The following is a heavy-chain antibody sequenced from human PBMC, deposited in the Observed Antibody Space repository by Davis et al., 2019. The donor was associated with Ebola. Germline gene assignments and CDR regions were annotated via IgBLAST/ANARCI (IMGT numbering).Heavy chain of an antibody. CDR3: ARDNWNYDFDY. J-gene: IGHJ4*02. CDR1: EFTFSGYA. CDR2: ISYDGSNK. V-gene: IGHV3-30-3*01. Sequence: GGSLRLSCAASEFTFSGYAMSWVRQAPGKGLEWVAVISYDGSNKYYADSVKGRFTISRDNSKNTLYLQMNSLRAEDTAVYYCARDNWNYDFDYWGQGTLVTVSS. D-gene: IGHD1-7*01.